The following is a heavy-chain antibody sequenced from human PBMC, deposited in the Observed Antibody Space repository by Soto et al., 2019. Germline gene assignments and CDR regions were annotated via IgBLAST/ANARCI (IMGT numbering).Heavy chain of an antibody. V-gene: IGHV1-69*01. CDR1: GGTFSSYA. D-gene: IGHD6-6*01. CDR2: IIPIFGTA. J-gene: IGHJ6*02. Sequence: QVQLVQSGAEVKKPGSSVKVSCKASGGTFSSYAISWVRQAPGQGLEWMGGIIPIFGTANYAQKFQGRVTITADESTSPAYMEPRRLRSEETAVYYCARDPSSIAARRGYYYYGMDVWGQGTTVTVSS. CDR3: ARDPSSIAARRGYYYYGMDV.